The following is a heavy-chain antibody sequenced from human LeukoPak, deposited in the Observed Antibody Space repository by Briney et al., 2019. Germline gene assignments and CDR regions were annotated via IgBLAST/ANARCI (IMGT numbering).Heavy chain of an antibody. J-gene: IGHJ3*01. CDR1: GYNFTSYW. Sequence: GESLKISCKGSGYNFTSYWISWVRQMPGNGLQWMGIIYPGDSGTRYSPSFQGQVTISADKSISTAYLQWSSLQASDTAMYYCGMSGDRVPLQDDVFDVWGQGTMVTVST. D-gene: IGHD1-26*01. CDR2: IYPGDSGT. V-gene: IGHV5-51*01. CDR3: GMSGDRVPLQDDVFDV.